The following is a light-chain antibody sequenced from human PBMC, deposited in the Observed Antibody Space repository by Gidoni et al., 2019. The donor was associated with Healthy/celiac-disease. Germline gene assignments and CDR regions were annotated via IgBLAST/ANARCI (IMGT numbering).Light chain of an antibody. J-gene: IGKJ4*01. CDR3: QQYNNWPPLT. V-gene: IGKV3-15*01. CDR1: QSVSSN. Sequence: VEMTPAPATLSVSPGERAAISCRASQSVSSNLACYQQKPGQAPSLLIYGASTRSTCIPARFSGSGSGTEFTRTISSLLSEDFAVYYCQQYNNWPPLTFGGGTKVEIK. CDR2: GAS.